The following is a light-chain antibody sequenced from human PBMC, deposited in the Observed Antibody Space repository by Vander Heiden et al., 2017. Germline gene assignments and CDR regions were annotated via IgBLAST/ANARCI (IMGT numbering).Light chain of an antibody. J-gene: IGLJ1*01. Sequence: QSVLTQPASVQGAPGQRVTISCTGSSSNIGAGYAVNWYQQLPGTAPKLVIYDRDTRPSGVPDRFSGSWSGTSASLTITRLQAEDEAVYYCQSYDTSLTGSVFGAGTTVTVL. V-gene: IGLV1-40*01. CDR2: DRD. CDR1: SSNIGAGYA. CDR3: QSYDTSLTGSV.